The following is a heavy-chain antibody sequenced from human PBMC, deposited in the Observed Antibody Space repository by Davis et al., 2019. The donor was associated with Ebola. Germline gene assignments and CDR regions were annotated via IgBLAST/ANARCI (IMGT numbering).Heavy chain of an antibody. D-gene: IGHD1-1*01. V-gene: IGHV3-48*02. Sequence: GESLKISCAASGFTFSSYAMSWVRQAPGKGLEWVSYISSSSSTIYYADSVKGRFTISRDNAKNSLYLQMNSLRDEDTAVYYCAREVVQLERRNYYYGMDVWGQGTTVTVSS. CDR3: AREVVQLERRNYYYGMDV. CDR2: ISSSSSTI. J-gene: IGHJ6*02. CDR1: GFTFSSYA.